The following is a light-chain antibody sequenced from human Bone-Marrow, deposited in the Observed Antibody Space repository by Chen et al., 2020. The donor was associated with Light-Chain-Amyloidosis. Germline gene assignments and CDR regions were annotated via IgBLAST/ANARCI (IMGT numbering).Light chain of an antibody. Sequence: SYVLTQPSSVSVAPGQTATIACGGNNIGSTSVHWYQQTPDQAPLLVVYDDSDRPSGIPERLSGSNSGNTATLTISRVEAGDVADYYCQVWDRSSDRPVFGGGTKLTVL. V-gene: IGLV3-21*02. J-gene: IGLJ3*02. CDR2: DDS. CDR1: NIGSTS. CDR3: QVWDRSSDRPV.